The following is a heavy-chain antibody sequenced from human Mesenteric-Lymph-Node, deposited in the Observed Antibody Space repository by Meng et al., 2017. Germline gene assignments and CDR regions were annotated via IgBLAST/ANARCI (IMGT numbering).Heavy chain of an antibody. CDR1: GFTFNSYW. Sequence: EFRLVGSGGGLVKPWASLSLSFAASGFTFNSYWMHWVRQTPGKGLVWVSRIYTDDSTLYADSVKGRFTISRDNAKNTVYLQMNNLRVEDTGVYYCARKWFDPWGRGTLVTVSS. CDR3: ARKWFDP. V-gene: IGHV3-74*02. J-gene: IGHJ5*02. CDR2: IYTDDST.